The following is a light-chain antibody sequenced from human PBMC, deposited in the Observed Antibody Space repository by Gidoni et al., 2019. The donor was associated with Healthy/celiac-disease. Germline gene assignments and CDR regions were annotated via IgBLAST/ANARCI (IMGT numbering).Light chain of an antibody. V-gene: IGKV1-39*01. CDR1: QRISSY. CDR3: QQSYSTLT. CDR2: AAS. Sequence: DIQMTQSPSSLSSSVGDRFTITCRASQRISSYLNWYQQKPGKAPKLLIYAASSLQSGVPSRFSGSGSGTDFTLTISSLQPEDFGTYYCQQSYSTLTFGGGTKVEIK. J-gene: IGKJ4*01.